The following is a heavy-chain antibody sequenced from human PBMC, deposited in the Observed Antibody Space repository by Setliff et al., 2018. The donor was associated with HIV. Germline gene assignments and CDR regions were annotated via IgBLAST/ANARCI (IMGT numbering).Heavy chain of an antibody. V-gene: IGHV1-69*13. CDR3: ARDRHWNGNLLCWFDP. J-gene: IGHJ5*02. Sequence: ASVKVSCKASGGTFSSYAISWVRQAPGQGLEWMGGIIPIFGTANYAQKFQDRVTITADESTSTAYMELSSLRSEDTALYYCARDRHWNGNLLCWFDPWGQGTLVTVSS. D-gene: IGHD1-1*01. CDR2: IIPIFGTA. CDR1: GGTFSSYA.